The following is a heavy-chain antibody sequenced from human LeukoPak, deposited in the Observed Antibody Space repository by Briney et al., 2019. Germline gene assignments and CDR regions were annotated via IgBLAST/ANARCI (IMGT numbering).Heavy chain of an antibody. CDR1: GDSISSYY. Sequence: SETLSLTCTVSGDSISSYYWGWIRQPPGKGLEWIGSMYYSGSTYYNPSLKSRVTISVDTSKKQFSLTLSSVTAADTAVYYCARQKGYCYGGNCYRYWFFDLWGRGTLVTVSS. D-gene: IGHD2-15*01. CDR3: ARQKGYCYGGNCYRYWFFDL. J-gene: IGHJ2*01. V-gene: IGHV4-39*01. CDR2: MYYSGST.